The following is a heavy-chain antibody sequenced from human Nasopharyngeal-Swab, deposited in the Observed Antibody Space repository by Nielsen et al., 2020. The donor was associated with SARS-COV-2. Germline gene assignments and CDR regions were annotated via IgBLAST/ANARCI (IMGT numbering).Heavy chain of an antibody. D-gene: IGHD7-27*01. J-gene: IGHJ4*02. CDR3: AKDGGGLTGDLYYFDY. V-gene: IGHV3-20*04. CDR2: INWNSGST. Sequence: GGSLRLSCAASGFTFDDYGMSWVRQAPGKGLEWVSGINWNSGSTGYADSVKGRFTISRDNAKNSLYLQMNSLRAEDTALYYCAKDGGGLTGDLYYFDYWGQGTLVTVSS. CDR1: GFTFDDYG.